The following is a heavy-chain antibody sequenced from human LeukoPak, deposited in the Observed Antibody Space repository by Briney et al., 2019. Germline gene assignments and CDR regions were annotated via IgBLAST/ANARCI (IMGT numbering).Heavy chain of an antibody. J-gene: IGHJ4*02. Sequence: GGSLRLSCVASGFTFRNYAMTWVRQAPGKGLEWVSAITGNGISTYYADSVKGRFTISRDNPKNTLYLQMHSLRAEDTAIYYCAKVTGGDMITYGGLDYWGQGTLVTVSS. CDR2: ITGNGIST. D-gene: IGHD3-16*01. CDR3: AKVTGGDMITYGGLDY. V-gene: IGHV3-23*01. CDR1: GFTFRNYA.